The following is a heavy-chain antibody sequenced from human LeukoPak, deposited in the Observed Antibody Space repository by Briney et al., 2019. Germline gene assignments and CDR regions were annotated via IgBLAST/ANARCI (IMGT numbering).Heavy chain of an antibody. V-gene: IGHV3-30*03. D-gene: IGHD3-3*01. CDR1: GFTFSSYG. J-gene: IGHJ4*02. CDR2: ISYDGSNK. CDR3: ARFHDFWR. Sequence: PGGSLRLSCAASGFTFSSYGMHRVRQAPGKGLEWVAVISYDGSNKYYADSVKGRFTISRDNSKNTLYLLLNSLRAEDTAVYYCARFHDFWRWGQGTLVTVSS.